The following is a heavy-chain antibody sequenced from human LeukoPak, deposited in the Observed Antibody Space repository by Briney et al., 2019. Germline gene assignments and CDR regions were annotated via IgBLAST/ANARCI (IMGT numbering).Heavy chain of an antibody. CDR2: IYHSGST. CDR3: ARATVYYYDSSGYPSEPIDY. V-gene: IGHV4-30-2*01. Sequence: SETLSLTCTVSGGSISSGDYYWSWIRQPPGKGLEWIGYIYHSGSTYYNPSLKSRVTISVDRSKNQFSLKLSSVTAADTAVYYCARATVYYYDSSGYPSEPIDYWGQGTLVTVSS. D-gene: IGHD3-22*01. CDR1: GGSISSGDYY. J-gene: IGHJ4*02.